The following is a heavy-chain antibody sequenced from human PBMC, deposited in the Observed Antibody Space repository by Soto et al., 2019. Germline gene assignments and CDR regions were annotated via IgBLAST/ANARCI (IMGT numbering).Heavy chain of an antibody. Sequence: ETLSLTCTVSGGSISSYYWSWIRQPPGKGLEWMGIIYPGDSDTRYSPSFQGQVTISADKSISTAYLQWSSLKASDTAMYYCASYSYYYDSSGYYSHYYYGMDVWGQGTTVTVSS. J-gene: IGHJ6*02. CDR3: ASYSYYYDSSGYYSHYYYGMDV. D-gene: IGHD3-22*01. V-gene: IGHV5-51*01. CDR1: GGSISSYY. CDR2: IYPGDSDT.